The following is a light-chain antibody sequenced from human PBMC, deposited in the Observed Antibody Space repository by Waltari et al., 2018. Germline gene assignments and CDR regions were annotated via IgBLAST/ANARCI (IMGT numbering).Light chain of an antibody. CDR3: QQYYSYPWT. V-gene: IGKV1-8*01. CDR1: KGVSSY. CDR2: AAS. J-gene: IGKJ1*01. Sequence: AIRMTQSPSSLSASTGDRVTITCRASKGVSSYLAWYQQKPGKAPNLLIYAASTLKSGVPSRFSGSGSGTDFSLIISCLQSEDFATYYCQQYYSYPWTFGQGTKVEI.